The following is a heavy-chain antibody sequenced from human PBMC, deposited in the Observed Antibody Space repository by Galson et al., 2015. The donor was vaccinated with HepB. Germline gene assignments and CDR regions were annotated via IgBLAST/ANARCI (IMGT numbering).Heavy chain of an antibody. CDR3: AKGLKYGDYGAFDI. J-gene: IGHJ3*02. CDR2: ISWNSGSI. Sequence: SLRLSCAASGFTFDDYAMHWVRQAPGKGLEWVSGISWNSGSIGYADSVKGRFTISRDNAKNSLYLQMNSLRAEDTALYYCAKGLKYGDYGAFDIWAKGQWSPSLQ. D-gene: IGHD4-17*01. CDR1: GFTFDDYA. V-gene: IGHV3-9*01.